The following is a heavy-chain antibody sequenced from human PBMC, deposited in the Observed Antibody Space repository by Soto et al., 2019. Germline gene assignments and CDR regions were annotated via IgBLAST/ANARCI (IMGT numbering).Heavy chain of an antibody. CDR2: FSSGGGT. V-gene: IGHV3-23*01. D-gene: IGHD2-2*02. CDR1: GFSFSNYA. Sequence: GGSMRLSCAASGFSFSNYAMSWVRQAPGEGLKWVSAFSSGGGTNYADSVKGRFTMSRDNSKNTLYLQMNSLRAEDTAVYYCAKTGDCSSTNCYNDYFDYWGQGTLVTVSS. CDR3: AKTGDCSSTNCYNDYFDY. J-gene: IGHJ4*02.